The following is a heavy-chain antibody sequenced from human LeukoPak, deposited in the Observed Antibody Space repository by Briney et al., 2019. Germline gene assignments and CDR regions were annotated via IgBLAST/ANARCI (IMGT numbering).Heavy chain of an antibody. J-gene: IGHJ3*02. CDR3: ARHREMDSYEAFDM. D-gene: IGHD5-24*01. CDR1: GGSISSYY. Sequence: SETLSLTCTVSGGSISSYYWSWIRQPPGQGLEWIGFIVYSGSTNYNPSLKSRVTISIDTSKNQLSLKLSSVTAADTAVYYCARHREMDSYEAFDMWGQGTMVTVSS. V-gene: IGHV4-59*08. CDR2: IVYSGST.